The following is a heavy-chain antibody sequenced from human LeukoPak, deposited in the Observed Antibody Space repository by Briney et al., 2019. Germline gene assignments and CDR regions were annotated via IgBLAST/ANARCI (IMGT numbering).Heavy chain of an antibody. D-gene: IGHD6-13*01. CDR3: ARLVSSSWFPKSGWFDP. J-gene: IGHJ5*02. CDR2: ISSSSSYT. Sequence: GGSLRLSCAASGFTFSDYYMSWIRQAPGKGLEWVSYISSSSSYTNYADSVKGRFTISRENAKNSLYLQMNSLRAEDTAVYYCARLVSSSWFPKSGWFDPWGQGTLVTVSS. CDR1: GFTFSDYY. V-gene: IGHV3-11*03.